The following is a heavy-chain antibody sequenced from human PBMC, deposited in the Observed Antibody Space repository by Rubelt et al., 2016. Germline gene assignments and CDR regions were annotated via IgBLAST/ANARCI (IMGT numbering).Heavy chain of an antibody. J-gene: IGHJ6*02. CDR1: S. D-gene: IGHD2-15*01. Sequence: SMNWVRQAPGKGLEWVSSISSSSSYIYYADSVKGRFTISRDNAKNSLYLQMSSLRAEDTAVYYCASADRSGGMDVWGQGTTVTVSS. CDR3: ASADRSGGMDV. V-gene: IGHV3-21*01. CDR2: ISSSSSYI.